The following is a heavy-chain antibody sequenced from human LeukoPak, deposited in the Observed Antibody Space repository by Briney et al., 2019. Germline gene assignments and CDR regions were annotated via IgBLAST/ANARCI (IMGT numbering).Heavy chain of an antibody. V-gene: IGHV1-18*01. Sequence: ASVKVSCKASGYTFTSYGISWVRQAPGQGLEWMGWISAYNGNTNYAQKLQGRVTMTTDTSTSTAYMELRSLRSDDTAVYYCARAPGYYDFWSGYYTSGGDYWGQGTLVTVSS. J-gene: IGHJ4*02. CDR1: GYTFTSYG. CDR3: ARAPGYYDFWSGYYTSGGDY. D-gene: IGHD3-3*01. CDR2: ISAYNGNT.